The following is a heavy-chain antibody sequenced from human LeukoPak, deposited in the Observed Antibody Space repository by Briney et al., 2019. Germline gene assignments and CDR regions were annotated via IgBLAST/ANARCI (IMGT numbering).Heavy chain of an antibody. CDR1: GFTVSSNY. CDR2: IYSGDIT. V-gene: IGHV3-66*01. CDR3: AKRNYYDSRGYYEYYFDD. J-gene: IGHJ4*02. Sequence: GGSLRLSCAASGFTVSSNYMSWVRQAPGRGLEWVSVIYSGDITYYADSVKGRFTISRDNSKNTLYLQMNSLRVEDTAVYYCAKRNYYDSRGYYEYYFDDWGQGTLVTVSS. D-gene: IGHD3-22*01.